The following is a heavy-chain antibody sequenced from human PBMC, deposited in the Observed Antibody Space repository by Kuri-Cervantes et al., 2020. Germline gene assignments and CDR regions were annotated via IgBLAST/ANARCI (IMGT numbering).Heavy chain of an antibody. CDR1: GFTFSDYY. V-gene: IGHV3-11*01. J-gene: IGHJ4*02. CDR2: ISSSGSTI. Sequence: GGSLRLSCAASGFTFSDYYMSWIRQAPGKGLEWVSYISSSGSTIYYADSVKGRFTISRDNSKNTLYLQMNSLRAEDTAVYYCAKCPDSSGYSSPYFDYWGQGTLVTVSS. D-gene: IGHD3-22*01. CDR3: AKCPDSSGYSSPYFDY.